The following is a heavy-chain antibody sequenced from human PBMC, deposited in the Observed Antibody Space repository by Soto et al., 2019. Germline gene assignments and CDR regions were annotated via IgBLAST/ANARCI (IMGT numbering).Heavy chain of an antibody. CDR1: GYSFTSYW. V-gene: IGHV5-51*01. Sequence: PGESLKISCKGSGYSFTSYWIGWVRQMPGKGLEWMGIIYPGDSDTRYSPSFQGQVTISADKSISTAYLQWSSLKASDTAMYYCARVVAATQGYYYYMDVWGKGTTVTVSS. CDR3: ARVVAATQGYYYYMDV. J-gene: IGHJ6*03. CDR2: IYPGDSDT. D-gene: IGHD2-15*01.